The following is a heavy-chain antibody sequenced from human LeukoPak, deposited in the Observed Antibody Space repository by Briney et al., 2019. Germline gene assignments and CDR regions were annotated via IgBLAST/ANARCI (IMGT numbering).Heavy chain of an antibody. V-gene: IGHV4-39*01. D-gene: IGHD3-22*01. CDR2: IYYSGST. CDR3: ATSRYYYDSSGYYNGAAFDI. Sequence: SETLSLTCTVSGGSISSSSYYWGWIRQPRGKGLEWIGSIYYSGSTYYNPSLKSRVTISVDTSKNQFSLKLSSVTAADTAVYSCATSRYYYDSSGYYNGAAFDIWGQGTMVTVSS. CDR1: GGSISSSSYY. J-gene: IGHJ3*02.